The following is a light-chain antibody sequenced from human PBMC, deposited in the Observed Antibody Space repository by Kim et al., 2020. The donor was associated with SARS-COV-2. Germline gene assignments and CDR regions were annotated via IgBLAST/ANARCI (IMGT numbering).Light chain of an antibody. CDR3: QQYNDYPYP. CDR2: KAS. CDR1: QSISDR. Sequence: DIQLTQSPFTLSASVGERVTVTCRASQSISDRLAWYQQKPGKSPKILIYKASNLESGVPSRFRGSGSGTEFTLTISSMQPDDFATYYCQQYNDYPYPFGPGTKLEI. J-gene: IGKJ2*01. V-gene: IGKV1-5*03.